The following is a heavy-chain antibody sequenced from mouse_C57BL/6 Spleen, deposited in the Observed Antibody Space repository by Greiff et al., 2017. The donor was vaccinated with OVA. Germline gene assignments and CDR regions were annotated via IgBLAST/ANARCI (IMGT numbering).Heavy chain of an antibody. D-gene: IGHD1-1*01. CDR3: ARATVVAYYFDY. CDR2: IRNKANGYTT. V-gene: IGHV7-3*01. J-gene: IGHJ2*01. CDR1: GFTFTDYY. Sequence: EVKLMESGGGLVQPGGSLSLSCAASGFTFTDYYMSWVRQPPGKALEWLGFIRNKANGYTTEYSASVKGRFTISRDNSQSILYLQMNALRAEDSATDDCARATVVAYYFDYWGQGTTLTVSS.